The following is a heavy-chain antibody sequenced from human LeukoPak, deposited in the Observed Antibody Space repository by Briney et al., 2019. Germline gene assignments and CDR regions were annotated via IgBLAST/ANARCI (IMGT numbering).Heavy chain of an antibody. J-gene: IGHJ4*02. Sequence: SETLSLTCTVSGGSISSSSYYWGWIRQPPGKGLEWIGRIYYSGSTYYNPSLKSRVTISVDTSKNQFSLKLSSVTAADTAVYYCAREVEYSSSPGYWGQGTLVTVSS. D-gene: IGHD6-6*01. CDR1: GGSISSSSYY. V-gene: IGHV4-39*02. CDR2: IYYSGST. CDR3: AREVEYSSSPGY.